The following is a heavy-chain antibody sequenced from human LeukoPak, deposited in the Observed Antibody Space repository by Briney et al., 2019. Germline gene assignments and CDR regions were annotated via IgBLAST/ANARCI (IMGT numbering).Heavy chain of an antibody. J-gene: IGHJ3*02. CDR1: GYTFTDYY. V-gene: IGHV1-2*02. CDR3: ARGPSHGAFDI. Sequence: GASVKVSCKASGYTFTDYYIHCLRRAPGQGLEWMGCIDPNSGGTDYAQKLQGRVTMTRDTSIDTVYMELSRLRSDDTAVYYCARGPSHGAFDIWGQGTMVTVSS. CDR2: IDPNSGGT.